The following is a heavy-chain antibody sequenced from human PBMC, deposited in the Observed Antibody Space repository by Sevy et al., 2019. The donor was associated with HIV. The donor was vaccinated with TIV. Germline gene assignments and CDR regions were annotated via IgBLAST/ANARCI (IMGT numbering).Heavy chain of an antibody. CDR1: GFTFKNYA. J-gene: IGHJ6*02. D-gene: IGHD2-15*01. CDR3: AKGRQTPQDFRMDV. Sequence: GGSLRLSCAASGFTFKNYAMHWVRQAPGKGLEWVSFISKDGNNKYTADSVKGRFIISRDNSKNTLFLQMNSLRVDDTSIYYCAKGRQTPQDFRMDVWGQGTTVTVSS. CDR2: ISKDGNNK. V-gene: IGHV3-30*18.